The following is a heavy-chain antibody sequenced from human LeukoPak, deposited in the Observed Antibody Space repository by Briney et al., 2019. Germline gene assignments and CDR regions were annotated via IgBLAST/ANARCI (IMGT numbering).Heavy chain of an antibody. D-gene: IGHD1-14*01. Sequence: PGGSLRLSCAASGFTFSSYSLNWVRQAPGKGLEWVSYISPSSSSTYYADSVKGRFTISRDNARNSLYLQMNSLRAEDTAVYYCAKRNDAFDIWGQGTMVTVSS. CDR3: AKRNDAFDI. J-gene: IGHJ3*02. V-gene: IGHV3-48*01. CDR2: ISPSSSST. CDR1: GFTFSSYS.